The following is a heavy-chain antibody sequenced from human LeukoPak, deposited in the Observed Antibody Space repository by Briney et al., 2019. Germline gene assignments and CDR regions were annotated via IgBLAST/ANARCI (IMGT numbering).Heavy chain of an antibody. Sequence: ASLKVSCKASGYTFTGYYMHWVRQAPGQGLEWMGWSNPNSGGTNYARKLQGRVTMTRDTTISTAYMELSRLRSDDTAVYYCASTTWSSSRPLDPWGQGTLVPVSA. V-gene: IGHV1-2*02. J-gene: IGHJ5*02. CDR1: GYTFTGYY. D-gene: IGHD1-1*01. CDR3: ASTTWSSSRPLDP. CDR2: SNPNSGGT.